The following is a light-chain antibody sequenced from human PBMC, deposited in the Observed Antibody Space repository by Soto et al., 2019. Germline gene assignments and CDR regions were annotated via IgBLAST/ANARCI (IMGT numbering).Light chain of an antibody. CDR1: SSDVGAYNY. CDR2: ELT. J-gene: IGLJ3*02. Sequence: QSALTQPASVSGSPGQSITISCTGTSSDVGAYNYVSWYQQHPGKAPILMIYELTNRPSGVSNRFSGSKSGNTASLTISGIQTDDEADYYCSSFTRSNTGVFGGGTKVTVL. CDR3: SSFTRSNTGV. V-gene: IGLV2-14*03.